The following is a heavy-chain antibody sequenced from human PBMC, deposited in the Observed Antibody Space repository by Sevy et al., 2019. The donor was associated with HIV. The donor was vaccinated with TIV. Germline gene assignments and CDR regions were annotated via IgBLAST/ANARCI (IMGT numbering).Heavy chain of an antibody. Sequence: GGSLRLSCAASGFSFSSYAMSWVRQTPGKGLQWVSVISGSGGSTYYADSVKGRFTIFRDNSRNTVYLQMNSLRAEDTAVYYCARRPDLGVVILTGVLDVWGQGTRVTVSS. D-gene: IGHD3-3*01. V-gene: IGHV3-23*01. CDR2: ISGSGGST. CDR3: ARRPDLGVVILTGVLDV. CDR1: GFSFSSYA. J-gene: IGHJ6*02.